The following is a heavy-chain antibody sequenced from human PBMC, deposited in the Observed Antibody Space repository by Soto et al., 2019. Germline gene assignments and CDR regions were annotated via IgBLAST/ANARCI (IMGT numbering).Heavy chain of an antibody. CDR3: ATNYGSGSTHFDY. V-gene: IGHV1-69*02. J-gene: IGHJ4*02. CDR2: IIPMLGMS. D-gene: IGHD3-10*01. Sequence: QVQLVQSGAEVKKPGSPVRVSCTASGDTFNFYTISWVRQVPGQGPGWMGRIIPMLGMSNYAQKFQGRVTIMADKSTSTVYMNLGGLTSEDTAVYYCATNYGSGSTHFDYWGQGTLVTVSS. CDR1: GDTFNFYT.